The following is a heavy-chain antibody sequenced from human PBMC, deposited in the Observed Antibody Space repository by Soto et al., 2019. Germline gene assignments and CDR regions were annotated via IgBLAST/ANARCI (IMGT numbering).Heavy chain of an antibody. D-gene: IGHD4-17*01. J-gene: IGHJ5*02. CDR3: ARDRATVTTLRFDP. Sequence: RSLTCTVSGGSISSYYWSWIRQPAGKGLEWIGRIYTSGSTNYNPSLKSRVTMSVDTSKNQFSLKLSSVTAADTAVYYCARDRATVTTLRFDPWGQGTLVTVSS. CDR1: GGSISSYY. V-gene: IGHV4-4*07. CDR2: IYTSGST.